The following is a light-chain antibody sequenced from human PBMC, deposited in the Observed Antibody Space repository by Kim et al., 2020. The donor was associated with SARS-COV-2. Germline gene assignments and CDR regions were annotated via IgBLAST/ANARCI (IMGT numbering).Light chain of an antibody. J-gene: IGKJ2*01. V-gene: IGKV1D-13*01. CDR2: DAS. Sequence: AIQLTQSPSSLSASVGDRVTITCRASQGISSALAWYQQKPGKTPKLLIFDASSLERGVPSRFSGSGSGTDFTLTISSLQPEDFATYYCQQFNNFPYTVGQGTKLVIK. CDR1: QGISSA. CDR3: QQFNNFPYT.